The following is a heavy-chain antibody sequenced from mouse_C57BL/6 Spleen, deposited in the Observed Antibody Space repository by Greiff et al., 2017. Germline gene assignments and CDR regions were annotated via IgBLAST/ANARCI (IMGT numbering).Heavy chain of an antibody. D-gene: IGHD2-4*01. Sequence: QVQLQQPGAELVKPGASVKLSCKASGYTFTSYWMHWVKQRPGQGLEWIGMIHPNSGSTNYNEKFKSKATLTVDKSSSTAYMQLSSLTSEDSAVYYCARILSDYVLSYWGQGALVTVSA. J-gene: IGHJ3*01. CDR3: ARILSDYVLSY. V-gene: IGHV1-64*01. CDR2: IHPNSGST. CDR1: GYTFTSYW.